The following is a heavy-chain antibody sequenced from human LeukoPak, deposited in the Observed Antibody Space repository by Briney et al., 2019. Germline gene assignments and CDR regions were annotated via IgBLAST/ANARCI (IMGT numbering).Heavy chain of an antibody. D-gene: IGHD6-13*01. V-gene: IGHV1-2*04. CDR2: INPNSGGT. CDR3: ARAYEQQLVRFPPGY. Sequence: ASVKVSCKASGYTFTGYYMHWVRQAPGQGLEWMGWINPNSGGTNYAQKFQGWVTMTRDTSISTAYMELSRLRSDDTAVYYCARAYEQQLVRFPPGYWGQGTLVTVSS. CDR1: GYTFTGYY. J-gene: IGHJ4*02.